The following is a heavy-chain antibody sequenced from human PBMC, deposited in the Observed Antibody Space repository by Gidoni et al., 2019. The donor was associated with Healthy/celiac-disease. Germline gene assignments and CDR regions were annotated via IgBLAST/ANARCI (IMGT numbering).Heavy chain of an antibody. J-gene: IGHJ4*02. Sequence: QVQLVESGGGVVQPGRSLRLSCAASGFTFSSYAMHWVRQAPGKGLEWVAVISYDGSNKYYADSVKGRFTISRDNSKNTLYLQMNSLRAEDTAVYYCARAGSKERVLQWLLGLFDYWGQGTLVTVSS. CDR2: ISYDGSNK. V-gene: IGHV3-30-3*01. CDR1: GFTFSSYA. D-gene: IGHD6-19*01. CDR3: ARAGSKERVLQWLLGLFDY.